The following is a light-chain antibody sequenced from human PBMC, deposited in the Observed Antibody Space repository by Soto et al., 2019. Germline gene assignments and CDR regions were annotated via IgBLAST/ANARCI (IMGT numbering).Light chain of an antibody. Sequence: QSALTQPRSVSGSPGQSVTISCTGTSSDVGGYHYVSWYQQHPGKAPKLMIYDVSKRPSGVPDRFSGSKSGNTASLTISGLQAEDEADYYCCSYAGSNTSVFGGGTKVTVL. CDR3: CSYAGSNTSV. V-gene: IGLV2-11*01. J-gene: IGLJ3*02. CDR1: SSDVGGYHY. CDR2: DVS.